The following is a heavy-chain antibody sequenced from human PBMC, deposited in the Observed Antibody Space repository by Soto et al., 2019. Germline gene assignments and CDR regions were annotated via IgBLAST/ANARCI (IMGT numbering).Heavy chain of an antibody. V-gene: IGHV4-39*07. Sequence: SETLSLTCTVSGDSISSSTYYWGWIRQPPGKGLEWIGSIYYTGNTYYNTSLKSRVTISVDTSKNQFSLKLSSVTAADTAVYYCARASSTRGYSYGYWFDPWGQGTLVTVSS. CDR1: GDSISSSTYY. J-gene: IGHJ5*02. CDR2: IYYTGNT. CDR3: ARASSTRGYSYGYWFDP. D-gene: IGHD5-18*01.